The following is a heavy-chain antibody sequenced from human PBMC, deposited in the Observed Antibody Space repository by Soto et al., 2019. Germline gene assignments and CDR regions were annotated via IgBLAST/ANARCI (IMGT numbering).Heavy chain of an antibody. J-gene: IGHJ6*02. CDR3: ARGVDTAMVTWFYDYYGMDV. CDR2: INPSGGST. V-gene: IGHV1-46*01. Sequence: ASVKVSCKASGYTFTSYYMHWVRQAPGQGLEWMGIINPSGGSTSYAQKFQGRVTMTRDTSTSTAYMELSSLRSEDTAVYYCARGVDTAMVTWFYDYYGMDVWGQGTTVTVSS. CDR1: GYTFTSYY. D-gene: IGHD5-18*01.